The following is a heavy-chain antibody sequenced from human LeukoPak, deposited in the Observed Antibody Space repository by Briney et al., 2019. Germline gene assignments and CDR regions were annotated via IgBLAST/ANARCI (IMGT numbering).Heavy chain of an antibody. J-gene: IGHJ3*01. CDR2: ISCRSSST. Sequence: PGGSLRLSCAASVFTFSNYAMIGVRQAPGKGLEGVSSISCRSSSTYHADSVKVLFTISRDNSKNTLYLQMNSLRADDTAVYYCAMKAVPRPRLHDAFDFWGQGTVVSVSS. CDR3: AMKAVPRPRLHDAFDF. CDR1: VFTFSNYA. D-gene: IGHD5-24*01. V-gene: IGHV3-23*01.